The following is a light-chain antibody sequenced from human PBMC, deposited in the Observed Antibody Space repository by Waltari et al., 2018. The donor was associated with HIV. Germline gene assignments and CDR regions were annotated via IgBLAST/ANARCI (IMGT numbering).Light chain of an antibody. V-gene: IGLV2-8*01. CDR3: SSYAGSDVV. CDR2: DVT. Sequence: QSALTQPPSASGSPGQSVTLSCTGTGNDVGGYNYVSWYQLHPGKAPKLLIYDVTKRPSGVPDRFSGSKSGNTASLTVSGLQGDDEADYYCSSYAGSDVVFGGGTKLTVL. CDR1: GNDVGGYNY. J-gene: IGLJ2*01.